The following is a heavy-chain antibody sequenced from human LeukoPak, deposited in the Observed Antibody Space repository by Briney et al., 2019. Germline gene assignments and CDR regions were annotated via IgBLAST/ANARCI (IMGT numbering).Heavy chain of an antibody. Sequence: ASVKVSCKASGYTFTTDAMNWVRQAPGQGLEWMGWINTNTGNPTYAQGFTGRFVFSLATSVSTAYLQISSLKAEDTAVYYCARGVMNYYDSSGHGYFDYCGQGTLVTVSS. CDR1: GYTFTTDA. J-gene: IGHJ4*02. D-gene: IGHD3-22*01. CDR3: ARGVMNYYDSSGHGYFDY. CDR2: INTNTGNP. V-gene: IGHV7-4-1*02.